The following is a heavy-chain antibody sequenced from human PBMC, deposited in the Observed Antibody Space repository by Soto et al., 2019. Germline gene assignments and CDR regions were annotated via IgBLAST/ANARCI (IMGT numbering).Heavy chain of an antibody. D-gene: IGHD2-15*01. Sequence: ASVKVSCKASGYTFTSYGISWVRQAPGQGLEWMGWISAYNGNTNYAQKLQGRVTMTTDTSTSTAYMELRSLRSDDTAVYYCAMSVLPAPDFDHWGQGTLVTVSS. CDR2: ISAYNGNT. J-gene: IGHJ4*02. CDR3: AMSVLPAPDFDH. V-gene: IGHV1-18*01. CDR1: GYTFTSYG.